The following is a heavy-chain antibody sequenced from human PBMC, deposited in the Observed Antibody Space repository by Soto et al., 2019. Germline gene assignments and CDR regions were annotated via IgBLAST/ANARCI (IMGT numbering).Heavy chain of an antibody. Sequence: GGSLRLSCAASGFTFSSYAMHWVRQAPGKWLEWVAVISYDGSNKYYADSVKGRFTISRDNSKNTLYLQMNSLRAEDTAVYYCARDPQTGTPDGGFDYWGQGXLVTVYS. CDR1: GFTFSSYA. J-gene: IGHJ4*02. D-gene: IGHD1-1*01. V-gene: IGHV3-30-3*01. CDR2: ISYDGSNK. CDR3: ARDPQTGTPDGGFDY.